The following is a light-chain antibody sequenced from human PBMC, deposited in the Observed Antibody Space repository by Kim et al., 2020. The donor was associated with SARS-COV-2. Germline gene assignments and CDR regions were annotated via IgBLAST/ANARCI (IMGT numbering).Light chain of an antibody. CDR1: QSISSY. Sequence: DIQMTQSPSSLSASVGDRVTITCRASQSISSYLNWYQQKPGKAPKLLIYAASSLQSGVPSRFSGSGSRTDFTLTISSLQPEDFATYYFQQSYSTPWTFGQGTKVDIK. V-gene: IGKV1-39*01. CDR3: QQSYSTPWT. J-gene: IGKJ1*01. CDR2: AAS.